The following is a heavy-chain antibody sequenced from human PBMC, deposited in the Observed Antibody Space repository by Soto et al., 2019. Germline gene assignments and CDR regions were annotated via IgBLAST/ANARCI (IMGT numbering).Heavy chain of an antibody. CDR2: IFDSGST. V-gene: IGHV4-30-4*01. CDR3: AREIMPLTNDWYFDL. D-gene: IGHD2-8*01. CDR1: CGSISGVVHS. J-gene: IGHJ2*01. Sequence: PSETLSLTCTVSCGSISGVVHSWSWIRQPPGKGLEWIGHIFDSGSTYYNPSLKSRLTISVDTSKNQFSLRLSSVTAADTAVYYCAREIMPLTNDWYFDLWGRGTLVTVSS.